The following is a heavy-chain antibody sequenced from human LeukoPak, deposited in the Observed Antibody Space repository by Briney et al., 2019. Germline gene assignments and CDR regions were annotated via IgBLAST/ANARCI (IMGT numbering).Heavy chain of an antibody. CDR2: IDGPGRGT. CDR3: VRDLFPDAFDI. D-gene: IGHD2/OR15-2a*01. Sequence: GGSLRLSCAASGFSFSTYGMHWVRQAPGKGLEWVARIDGPGRGTVYADSVKGRFTFSRDNARNTLSLQMNSLRADDTAMYYCVRDLFPDAFDIWGQGTRVTVSS. CDR1: GFSFSTYG. V-gene: IGHV3-74*01. J-gene: IGHJ3*02.